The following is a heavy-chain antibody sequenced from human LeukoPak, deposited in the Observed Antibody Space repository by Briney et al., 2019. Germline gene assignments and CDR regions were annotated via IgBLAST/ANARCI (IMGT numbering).Heavy chain of an antibody. J-gene: IGHJ4*02. Sequence: GESLRLSCEASGFIFSDYVMIWVRQAPGKGLEWVSGITASGDNTYYSDSVKGRFTMSRDNSKNTVYLQMNSLGVDDTAVYYCARRDIVVVVSASDYWGQGTLVTVSS. CDR3: ARRDIVVVVSASDY. CDR2: ITASGDNT. V-gene: IGHV3-23*01. D-gene: IGHD2-15*01. CDR1: GFIFSDYV.